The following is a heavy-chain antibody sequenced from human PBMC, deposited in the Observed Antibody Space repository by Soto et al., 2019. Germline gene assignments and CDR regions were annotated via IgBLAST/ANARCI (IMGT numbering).Heavy chain of an antibody. CDR1: GGSFSGYY. V-gene: IGHV4-34*01. CDR2: INHSGST. CDR3: ASSNGGYGSGSYYDYYYYYGMDV. D-gene: IGHD3-10*01. J-gene: IGHJ6*02. Sequence: PSETLSLTCAVYGGSFSGYYWTWIRQPPGKGLEWIGEINHSGSTNCNPSLKSRVTISVDTSKNQFSLKLSSVTAADTAVYYCASSNGGYGSGSYYDYYYYYGMDVWGQGTTVTVS.